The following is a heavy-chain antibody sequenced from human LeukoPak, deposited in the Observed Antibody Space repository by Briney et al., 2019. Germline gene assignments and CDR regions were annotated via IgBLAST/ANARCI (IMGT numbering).Heavy chain of an antibody. CDR1: GFTFSSYS. V-gene: IGHV3-21*01. Sequence: GGSLRLSCAASGFTFSSYSMNWVRQAPGKGLEWVSSISSSSSYIYYAYPVKRRFTFSRDRAKISLYLQMNSLRAEDTAVYYCAGDFCSSTSCYAYFVYWGEGTLVSVSS. J-gene: IGHJ4*02. D-gene: IGHD2-2*01. CDR2: ISSSSSYI. CDR3: AGDFCSSTSCYAYFVY.